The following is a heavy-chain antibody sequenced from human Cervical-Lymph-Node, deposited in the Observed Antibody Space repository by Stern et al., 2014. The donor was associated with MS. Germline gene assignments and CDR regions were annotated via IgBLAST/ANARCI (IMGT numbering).Heavy chain of an antibody. D-gene: IGHD4-17*01. CDR3: ARAKDDYGDYNWFDP. Sequence: VQLLESGGGVVQPGRSLRLSCAASGFTFSSYGMHWVRQAPGKGLEWVAVIWYDGSNKYYADSVKGRFTISRDNSKNTLYLQMNSLRAEDTAVYYCARAKDDYGDYNWFDPWGQGTLVTVSS. J-gene: IGHJ5*02. CDR1: GFTFSSYG. V-gene: IGHV3-33*01. CDR2: IWYDGSNK.